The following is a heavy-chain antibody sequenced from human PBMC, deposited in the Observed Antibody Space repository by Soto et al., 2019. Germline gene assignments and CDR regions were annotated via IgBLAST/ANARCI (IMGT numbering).Heavy chain of an antibody. V-gene: IGHV5-51*01. Sequence: GESLQISCKGSGYSFTSYWIGWVRQMPGKGLEWMGIIYPGDSDTRYSPSFQGQVTISADKSISTAYLQWSSLKASDTAMYYCARQAQLPWGGMDVWGQGTTVTVSS. CDR1: GYSFTSYW. J-gene: IGHJ6*02. CDR2: IYPGDSDT. D-gene: IGHD2-2*01. CDR3: ARQAQLPWGGMDV.